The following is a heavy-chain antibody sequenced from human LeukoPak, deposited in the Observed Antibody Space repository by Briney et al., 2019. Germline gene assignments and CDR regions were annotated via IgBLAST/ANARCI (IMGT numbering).Heavy chain of an antibody. D-gene: IGHD2-2*02. CDR1: GGSISSYY. CDR3: ARDIVVVPAAIYGGWFDP. V-gene: IGHV4-4*07. J-gene: IGHJ5*02. Sequence: SETLSLTCTVSGGSISSYYWSWIRQPAGKGLEWIGRIYTSGSTNYNPSLKSRVTMSVDTSKNQFSLKLSSVTAADTAAYYCARDIVVVPAAIYGGWFDPWGQGTLVTVSS. CDR2: IYTSGST.